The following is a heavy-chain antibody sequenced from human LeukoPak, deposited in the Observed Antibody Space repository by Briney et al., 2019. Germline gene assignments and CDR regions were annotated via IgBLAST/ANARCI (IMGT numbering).Heavy chain of an antibody. J-gene: IGHJ4*02. CDR1: GYTFTSYG. CDR3: ARVGPRPSGSGGSCYN. Sequence: ASVKVSCKASGYTFTSYGISWVRQAPGQGLEWMGWISAYNGNTNYAQKRQGRVTMTTDTSTSTAYMELRSLRSDDTAVYYCARVGPRPSGSGGSCYNWGQGTLVTVSS. V-gene: IGHV1-18*01. D-gene: IGHD2-15*01. CDR2: ISAYNGNT.